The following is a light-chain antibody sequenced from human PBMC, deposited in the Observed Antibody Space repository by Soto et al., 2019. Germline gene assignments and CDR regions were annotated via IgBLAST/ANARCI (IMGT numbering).Light chain of an antibody. CDR2: SAS. Sequence: EVVMTQSPATLSVFPGQRVTLSCRASQSVSTSSAWYQQKPGQAPSLLIYSASTRATGIPARFSGSGSGTEFTLTISSLESEDFSVYYCQQYINGYTFGQGTKLEIK. V-gene: IGKV3-15*01. CDR1: QSVSTS. J-gene: IGKJ2*01. CDR3: QQYINGYT.